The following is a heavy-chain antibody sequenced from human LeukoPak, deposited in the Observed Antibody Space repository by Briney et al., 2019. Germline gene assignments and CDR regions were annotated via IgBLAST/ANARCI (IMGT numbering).Heavy chain of an antibody. V-gene: IGHV3-30*03. CDR3: AILATYYYDSSGYVDYFDY. CDR2: ISYDGSNK. J-gene: IGHJ4*02. Sequence: GGSLRLSCAASGFTFSNAWMNWVRQAPGKGLEWVAVISYDGSNKYYADSVKGRFTISRDNSKNTLYLQMNSLRAEDTAVYNCAILATYYYDSSGYVDYFDYWGQGTLVTVSS. CDR1: GFTFSNAW. D-gene: IGHD3-22*01.